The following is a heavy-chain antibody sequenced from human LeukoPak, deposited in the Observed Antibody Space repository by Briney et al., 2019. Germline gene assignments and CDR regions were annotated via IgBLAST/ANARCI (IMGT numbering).Heavy chain of an antibody. CDR3: ARLGIDYDILTGYIPDAFDI. CDR2: IYYSGST. J-gene: IGHJ3*02. V-gene: IGHV4-59*08. Sequence: SETLSLTCTVSGGSVSNYYWSWIRQPPGKGLEWIGNIYYSGSTYYDPSLKSRVMISVDASKNQFSLKLSSVTAADTAVYYCARLGIDYDILTGYIPDAFDIWGQGTMVTVSS. D-gene: IGHD3-9*01. CDR1: GGSVSNYY.